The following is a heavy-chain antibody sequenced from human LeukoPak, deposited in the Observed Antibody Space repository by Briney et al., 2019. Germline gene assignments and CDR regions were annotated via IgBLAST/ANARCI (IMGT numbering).Heavy chain of an antibody. Sequence: SETLSLTCTVSGGSISSYYWSWIRQPPGKGLEWIGYIYYSGSTNYNPSLKSRVTISVDTSKNQFSLKLRSVTAADSAVYYCARTDNYYYYYGMDVWGQGTAVTVSS. J-gene: IGHJ6*02. V-gene: IGHV4-59*01. CDR1: GGSISSYY. CDR3: ARTDNYYYYYGMDV. CDR2: IYYSGST.